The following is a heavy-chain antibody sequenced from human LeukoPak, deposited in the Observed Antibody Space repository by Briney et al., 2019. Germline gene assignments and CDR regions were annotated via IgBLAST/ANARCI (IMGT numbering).Heavy chain of an antibody. J-gene: IGHJ4*02. CDR2: ISAYNGNT. CDR1: GYTFSSYG. CDR3: ARDAYYMTDSSGYYYADY. Sequence: ASVKVSCKASGYTFSSYGISWARQAPGQGLEWMGWISAYNGNTNYAQKLQGRVTVTTDTSTSIAYMELRSLRSDDTAVYYCARDAYYMTDSSGYYYADYWGQGTLVTVSS. D-gene: IGHD3-22*01. V-gene: IGHV1-18*01.